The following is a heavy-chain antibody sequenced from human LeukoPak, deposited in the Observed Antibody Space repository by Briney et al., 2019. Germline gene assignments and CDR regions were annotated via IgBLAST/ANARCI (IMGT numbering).Heavy chain of an antibody. CDR3: ARALSAMVADN. V-gene: IGHV3-33*01. J-gene: IGHJ4*02. Sequence: PGTSLRLSCAASGFTFSTYGMHWVRQAPGKGLQWVAVIAYDGSNKNYGDSVKGRFTISRDNSKNTAYLQMNSLRAEDTALYYCARALSAMVADNWGQGTLVTVSS. CDR2: IAYDGSNK. D-gene: IGHD5-18*01. CDR1: GFTFSTYG.